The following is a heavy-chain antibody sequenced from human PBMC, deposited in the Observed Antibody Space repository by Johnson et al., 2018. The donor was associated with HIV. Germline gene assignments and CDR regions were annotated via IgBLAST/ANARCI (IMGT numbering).Heavy chain of an antibody. J-gene: IGHJ3*02. Sequence: EVQLVESGGGWIQPGGSLRLSCAVSGFTVRNNYMSWVRQVPGKGLEWVSGINWNGDNTGYADSVKGRFTISKDNAKNSLYLQMNSLRAEDTAVYYCARDHSSSWYRGFGVAFDIWGQGTMVTVSS. CDR1: GFTVRNNY. CDR2: INWNGDNT. V-gene: IGHV3-20*04. D-gene: IGHD6-13*01. CDR3: ARDHSSSWYRGFGVAFDI.